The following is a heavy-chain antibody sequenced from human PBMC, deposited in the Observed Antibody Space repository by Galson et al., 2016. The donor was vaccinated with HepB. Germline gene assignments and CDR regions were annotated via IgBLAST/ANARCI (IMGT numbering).Heavy chain of an antibody. D-gene: IGHD6-13*01. CDR2: ISGGGNNA. Sequence: SLRLSCAASGFTFNNYAMSWVRQAPEKGLEWVSGISGGGNNAYYADSVKGRFTISRDNSNNTLYLQMNSLRAEDTAVYYCARGGPFSTSWYLDFWGQGTLLTVSS. CDR3: ARGGPFSTSWYLDF. J-gene: IGHJ4*02. V-gene: IGHV3-23*01. CDR1: GFTFNNYA.